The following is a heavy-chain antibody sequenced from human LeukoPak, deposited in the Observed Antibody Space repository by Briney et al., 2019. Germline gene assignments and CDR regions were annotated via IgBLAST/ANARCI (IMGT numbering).Heavy chain of an antibody. CDR2: SYHGGTT. CDR1: GYSISSGYY. Sequence: PSETLSLTCTVSGYSISSGYYWGWIRQPPGKGLEWIGSSYHGGTTYYSPSLRSRVTISVDTSKNQFSMKLSSVTAADTAVYYCARATPYYFDYWGQGTLVTVSS. V-gene: IGHV4-38-2*02. J-gene: IGHJ4*02. CDR3: ARATPYYFDY.